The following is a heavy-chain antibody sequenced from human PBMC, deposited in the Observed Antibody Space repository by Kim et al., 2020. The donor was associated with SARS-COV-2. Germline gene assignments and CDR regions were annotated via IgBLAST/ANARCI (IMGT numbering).Heavy chain of an antibody. V-gene: IGHV1-18*01. Sequence: ASVKVSCKASGYTFTSYGISWVRQAPGQGLEWMGWISAYNGNTNYAQKLQGRVTMTTDTSTSTAYMELRSLRSDDTAVYYCAGGWDYDILTGYLPDYYDYGVDVWSQGTTVTV. D-gene: IGHD3-9*01. CDR2: ISAYNGNT. CDR1: GYTFTSYG. J-gene: IGHJ6*02. CDR3: AGGWDYDILTGYLPDYYDYGVDV.